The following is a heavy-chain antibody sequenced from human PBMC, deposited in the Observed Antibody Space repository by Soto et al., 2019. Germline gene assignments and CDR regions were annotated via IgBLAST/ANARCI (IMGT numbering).Heavy chain of an antibody. CDR2: INPNSGGT. D-gene: IGHD2-15*01. V-gene: IGHV1-2*04. CDR1: GYTFTGYY. J-gene: IGHJ4*02. CDR3: ARESCSGGSCYLDY. Sequence: APVKVSCKASGYTFTGYYMHWVRQAPGQGLEWMGWINPNSGGTNYAQKFQGWVTMTRDTSISTAYMELSRLRSDDTAVYYCARESCSGGSCYLDYWGQGTLVTVSS.